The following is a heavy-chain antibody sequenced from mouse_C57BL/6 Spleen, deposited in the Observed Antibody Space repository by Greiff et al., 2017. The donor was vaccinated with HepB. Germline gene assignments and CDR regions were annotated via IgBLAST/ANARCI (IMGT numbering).Heavy chain of an antibody. CDR2: IDPSDSYT. V-gene: IGHV1-69*01. J-gene: IGHJ3*01. CDR3: SRSHYDGYYVAWFAY. Sequence: QVQLQQPGAELVMPGASVKLSCKASGYTFTSYWMHWVKQRPGQGLEWIGEIDPSDSYTNYNQKFKGKSTLTVDNSSSTAYMQLSSRTSEDSAVYYWSRSHYDGYYVAWFAYWGQGTLVTVSA. CDR1: GYTFTSYW. D-gene: IGHD2-3*01.